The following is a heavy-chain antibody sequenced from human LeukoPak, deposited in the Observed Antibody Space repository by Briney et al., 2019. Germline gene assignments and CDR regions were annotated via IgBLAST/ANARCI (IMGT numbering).Heavy chain of an antibody. CDR2: INPNSGGT. J-gene: IGHJ4*02. D-gene: IGHD5-18*01. V-gene: IGHV1-2*02. CDR3: ARDGGYSCPRGFDY. Sequence: ASVKVSCKASGYTFTGYYMHWVRQAPGQGLEWMGWINPNSGGTNYAQKFQGRVTMTRDTSISTAYMELSRLRSDDTAVYYCARDGGYSCPRGFDYWGQGTLVTVSS. CDR1: GYTFTGYY.